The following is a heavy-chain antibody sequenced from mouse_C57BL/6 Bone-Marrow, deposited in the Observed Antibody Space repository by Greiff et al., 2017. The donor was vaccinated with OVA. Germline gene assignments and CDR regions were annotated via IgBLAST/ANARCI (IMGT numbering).Heavy chain of an antibody. CDR2: IHPSDSDT. CDR3: AITPPITTLEFAY. Sequence: QVQLQQPGAELVKPGASVKVSCKASGYTFTSYWMHWVKQRPGQGLEWIGRIHPSDSDTNYNQKFKGKATLTVDKSSSTAYMQLSSLTSEASAVYYCAITPPITTLEFAYWGQGTLVTVSA. V-gene: IGHV1-74*01. CDR1: GYTFTSYW. J-gene: IGHJ3*01. D-gene: IGHD1-1*01.